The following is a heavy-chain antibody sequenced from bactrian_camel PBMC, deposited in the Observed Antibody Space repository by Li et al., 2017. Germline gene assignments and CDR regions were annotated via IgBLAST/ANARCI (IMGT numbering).Heavy chain of an antibody. V-gene: IGHV3S1*01. D-gene: IGHD5*01. CDR1: GYTYSSYC. Sequence: HVQLVESGGGSVQAGGSLTLSCTTSGYTYSSYCMAWFIETPGKEREGVASIDSDGTTHYTDSVKGRFTISQDNAKNTLYLQMNSLKPEDTAMYYCAYDLPRYCDLKVRTTRTRKYGQGTQVTVS. J-gene: IGHJ4*01. CDR2: IDSDGTT.